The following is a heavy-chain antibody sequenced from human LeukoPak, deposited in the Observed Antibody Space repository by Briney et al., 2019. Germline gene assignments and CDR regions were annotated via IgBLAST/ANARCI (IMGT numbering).Heavy chain of an antibody. CDR3: AKGPNYFDS. CDR1: GFSFSNYW. J-gene: IGHJ4*02. V-gene: IGHV3-74*01. Sequence: PGGSLRPSCASSGFSFSNYWMHWVRQAPGKGLVWVTRMNSDGSATYYADSVQSRFTISRDNAKNTLYLQMNSLRAEDTAMYFCAKGPNYFDSWGQGTLVTVSS. CDR2: MNSDGSAT.